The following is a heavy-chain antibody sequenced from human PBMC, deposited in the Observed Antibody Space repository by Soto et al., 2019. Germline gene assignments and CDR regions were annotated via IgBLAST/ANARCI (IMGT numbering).Heavy chain of an antibody. CDR3: ARGTSRPTTFDY. V-gene: IGHV4-34*01. Sequence: SETLSLTCAVYGGSFSGYYWSWIRQPPGKGLEWIGEINHSGSTNYNPSLKSRVTISVDTSKNQFSLKLSSVTAADTAAYYCARGTSRPTTFDYWGQGTLVTVSS. J-gene: IGHJ4*02. D-gene: IGHD1-1*01. CDR1: GGSFSGYY. CDR2: INHSGST.